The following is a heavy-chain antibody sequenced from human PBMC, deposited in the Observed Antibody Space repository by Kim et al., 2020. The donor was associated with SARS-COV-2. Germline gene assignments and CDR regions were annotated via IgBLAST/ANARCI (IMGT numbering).Heavy chain of an antibody. CDR1: GFTVSSNY. D-gene: IGHD6-19*01. J-gene: IGHJ4*02. CDR2: IYSGGST. V-gene: IGHV3-66*01. Sequence: GGSLRLSCAASGFTVSSNYMSWVRQAPGKGLEWVSLIYSGGSTFYADSVKGRFTISRDNSKNTLYLQMNSRRAEDTAVYYCARDMRQWKWGQGTLVTVSS. CDR3: ARDMRQWK.